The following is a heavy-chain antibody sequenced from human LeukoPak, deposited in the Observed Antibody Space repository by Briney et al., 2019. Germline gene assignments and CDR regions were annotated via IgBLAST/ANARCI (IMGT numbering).Heavy chain of an antibody. CDR2: ISYIGSA. D-gene: IGHD3-22*01. CDR1: GGSFTTHY. V-gene: IGHV4-59*11. CDR3: ASDSISMNAFDA. J-gene: IGHJ3*01. Sequence: PSETLSLTCTVSGGSFTTHYWSWIRQPPGKGLEWIGYISYIGSANYNPSLKSRVTISIDTSKNEVSLMLTSVTAADTAVYYCASDSISMNAFDAWGQGTMVTVSS.